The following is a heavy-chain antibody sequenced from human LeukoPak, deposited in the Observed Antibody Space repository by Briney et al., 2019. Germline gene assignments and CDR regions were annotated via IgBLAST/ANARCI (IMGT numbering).Heavy chain of an antibody. V-gene: IGHV1-46*01. CDR3: ARRNPYCGGDCYSAGYFDY. Sequence: GASVKVSCKASGYTFTSYYMHWVRQAPGQGLEWMGIINPSGGSTSYAQKFQGRVTMTRDTSTSTVYMELSSLRSEDTAVYYCARRNPYCGGDCYSAGYFDYWGQGTLVTVSS. CDR2: INPSGGST. D-gene: IGHD2-21*02. CDR1: GYTFTSYY. J-gene: IGHJ4*02.